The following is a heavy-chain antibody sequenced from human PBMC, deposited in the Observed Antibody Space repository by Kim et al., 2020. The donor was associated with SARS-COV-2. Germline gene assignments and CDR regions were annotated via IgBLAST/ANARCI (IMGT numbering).Heavy chain of an antibody. D-gene: IGHD2-2*01. V-gene: IGHV3-73*01. CDR2: IRSKANSYAT. CDR3: TRRTGQTGFDP. J-gene: IGHJ5*02. CDR1: GFTFSGSA. Sequence: GESLKISCAASGFTFSGSAMHWVRQASGKGLEWVGRIRSKANSYATAYAASVKGRFTISRDDSKNTAYLQMNSLKTEDTAVYYCTRRTGQTGFDPWGQGTLVTVSS.